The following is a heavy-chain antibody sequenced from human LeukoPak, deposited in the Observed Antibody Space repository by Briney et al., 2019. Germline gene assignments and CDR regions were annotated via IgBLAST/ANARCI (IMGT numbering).Heavy chain of an antibody. V-gene: IGHV3-74*03. CDR3: AREILTGYAFDI. D-gene: IGHD7-27*01. CDR1: GFTFSTKW. J-gene: IGHJ3*02. CDR2: ISGDGSST. Sequence: PGGSLRLSCAASGFTFSTKWMHWVRQVPGKGLLWVSRISGDGSSTLYADSVKGRFTISRDNVENTLYLQMSSLRAEDTALYYCAREILTGYAFDIWGQGTMVTVSS.